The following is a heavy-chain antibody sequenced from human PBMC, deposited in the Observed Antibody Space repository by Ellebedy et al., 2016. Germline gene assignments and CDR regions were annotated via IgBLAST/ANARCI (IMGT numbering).Heavy chain of an antibody. Sequence: GGSLRLSXVASGLSFGNFFMSWVRQAPGGGLEWVSTISGGGDATVYADSVKGRFTISRDNSRNTLYLQMDSLRAADTAVYYCYYGHYSGYWGQGTLVTVSS. CDR2: ISGGGDAT. V-gene: IGHV3-23*01. CDR3: YYGHYSGY. J-gene: IGHJ4*02. D-gene: IGHD4-17*01. CDR1: GLSFGNFF.